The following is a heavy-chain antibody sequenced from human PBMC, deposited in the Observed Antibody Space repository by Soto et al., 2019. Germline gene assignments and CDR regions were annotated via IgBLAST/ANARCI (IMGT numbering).Heavy chain of an antibody. CDR1: GFTFSNYA. V-gene: IGHV3-23*01. Sequence: GGSLRLACATSGFTFSNYAMNWVRQAPGKGLEWVSTITGSGISTYYADSVKGRFTISRDNFKNTLYLQMNSLRAEDTAVYYCANADCSSTSCSGLYGMAVWGQGTTVTVSS. CDR3: ANADCSSTSCSGLYGMAV. CDR2: ITGSGIST. J-gene: IGHJ6*02. D-gene: IGHD2-2*01.